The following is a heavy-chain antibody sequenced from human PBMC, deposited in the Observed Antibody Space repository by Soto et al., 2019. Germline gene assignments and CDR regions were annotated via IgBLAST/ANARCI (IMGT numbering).Heavy chain of an antibody. CDR3: AREIRYCANGVCHSYGMDV. CDR2: SHNSGST. Sequence: SETLSLTCTVSGASISTGDYYWSWIRQPPGKGLEWIGYSHNSGSTFYNPSLRGRVTISVDTSKNQFSLKLSSVTATDTAVYFCAREIRYCANGVCHSYGMDVWGQGTTVTVSS. D-gene: IGHD2-8*01. CDR1: GASISTGDYY. V-gene: IGHV4-30-4*01. J-gene: IGHJ6*02.